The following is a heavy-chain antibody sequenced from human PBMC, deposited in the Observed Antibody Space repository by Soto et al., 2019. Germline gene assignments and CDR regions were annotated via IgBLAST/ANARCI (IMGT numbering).Heavy chain of an antibody. CDR1: GYSFTSYW. J-gene: IGHJ6*02. V-gene: IGHV5-10-1*01. D-gene: IGHD5-18*01. CDR2: IDPSDSYT. Sequence: GESLKISCKGSGYSFTSYWISWVRQMPGKGLEWMGRIDPSDSYTNYSPSFQGHVTISADKSISTAYLQWSSLKASDTAMYYCARLGGYSYGEGYYYYGMDFWGQGTTVTVSS. CDR3: ARLGGYSYGEGYYYYGMDF.